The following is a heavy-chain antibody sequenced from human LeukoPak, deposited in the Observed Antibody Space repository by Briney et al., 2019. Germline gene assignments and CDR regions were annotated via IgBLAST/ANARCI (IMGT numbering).Heavy chain of an antibody. CDR1: GGSISNYY. Sequence: SETLSLTCTVSGGSISNYYWGWIRQPPGKGLEWIGGIYYSGSTYYNPSLKSRVTISVDTSKNQFSLKLSSVTAADTAVYYCARVQGSIAAAGGYFDYWGQGTLVTVSS. CDR3: ARVQGSIAAAGGYFDY. J-gene: IGHJ4*02. CDR2: IYYSGST. V-gene: IGHV4-39*07. D-gene: IGHD6-13*01.